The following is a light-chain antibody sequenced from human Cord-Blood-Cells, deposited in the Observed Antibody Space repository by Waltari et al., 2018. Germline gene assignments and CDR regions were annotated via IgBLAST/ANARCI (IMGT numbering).Light chain of an antibody. Sequence: EIVMTQSPATLSVSPGERATLSCRASQSVSSNLAWYQQKPGQAPRLLIYGASTRATVIPARFSGSGSGTEFTLTISSLQSEDFAVYYCQQYNNCPPNTFGQGTRLEIK. CDR2: GAS. V-gene: IGKV3-15*01. J-gene: IGKJ5*01. CDR1: QSVSSN. CDR3: QQYNNCPPNT.